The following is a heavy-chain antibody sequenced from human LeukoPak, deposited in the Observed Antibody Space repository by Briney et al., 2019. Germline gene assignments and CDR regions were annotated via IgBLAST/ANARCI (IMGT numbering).Heavy chain of an antibody. Sequence: SVKVSCKASGGTFSSYAISWVRQAPGQGLEWMGGIMPIFGKANYAQKCQGRVTITADESTSTAYMELSSLRSEDTAVYYCARDRGVGNVDGDYVVDYWGQGTLVTVSS. CDR1: GGTFSSYA. V-gene: IGHV1-69*13. CDR2: IMPIFGKA. CDR3: ARDRGVGNVDGDYVVDY. J-gene: IGHJ4*02. D-gene: IGHD4-17*01.